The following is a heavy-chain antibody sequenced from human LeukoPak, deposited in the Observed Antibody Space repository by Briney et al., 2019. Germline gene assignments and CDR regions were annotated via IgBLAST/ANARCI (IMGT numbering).Heavy chain of an antibody. CDR3: ARHLTSGDYFDY. CDR2: VYYSGIT. V-gene: IGHV4-59*08. D-gene: IGHD4-17*01. CDR1: GGSISTYY. Sequence: SETLSLTYTVYGGSISTYYWSWLRQPPGKGLEWIGYVYYSGITDYNPSLKRRVTISVDTSKSQFSLKLSSVTAADTAVYYCARHLTSGDYFDYWGQGTLVTVSS. J-gene: IGHJ4*02.